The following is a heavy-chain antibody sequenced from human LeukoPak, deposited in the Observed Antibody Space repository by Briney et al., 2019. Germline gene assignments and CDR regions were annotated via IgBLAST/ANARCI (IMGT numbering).Heavy chain of an antibody. CDR3: ARSYGSGSHIYYYYGMDV. J-gene: IGHJ6*02. Sequence: PGGSLRLSCAASGFTFSGYSMNWVRQAPGKGLEWVSSISSSSSYIYYADSVKGRFTISRDNAKNSLYLQMNSLRAEDTAVYYCARSYGSGSHIYYYYGMDVWGQGTTVTVSS. D-gene: IGHD3-10*01. V-gene: IGHV3-21*01. CDR1: GFTFSGYS. CDR2: ISSSSSYI.